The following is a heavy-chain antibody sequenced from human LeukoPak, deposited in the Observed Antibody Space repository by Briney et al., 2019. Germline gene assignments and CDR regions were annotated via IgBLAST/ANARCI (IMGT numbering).Heavy chain of an antibody. V-gene: IGHV4-61*05. CDR3: ARGGGGWRHYFDS. D-gene: IGHD2-15*01. Sequence: TASETLSLTCTVSGGSISSSSYYWGWIRQPPGKGLKWIGYIYYTGNTNYNPSLQSRVSVSVDKSKNQFSLKLRFVTAADTAVYYCARGGGGWRHYFDSWGQGTQVAVSS. CDR1: GGSISSSSYY. CDR2: IYYTGNT. J-gene: IGHJ4*02.